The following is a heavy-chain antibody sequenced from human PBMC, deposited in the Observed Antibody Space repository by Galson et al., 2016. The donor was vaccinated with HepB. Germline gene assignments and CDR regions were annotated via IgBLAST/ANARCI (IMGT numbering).Heavy chain of an antibody. V-gene: IGHV3-30*18. D-gene: IGHD3-10*01. CDR1: GFTFGSYG. Sequence: SLRLSCAASGFTFGSYGMHWVRQAPGKGLEWVAVIPYDASKKHYADSVKGRFPISRDKSKNTLYLQMNSLRAEDTAVYYCAKSPLMFFGELLGYFQHWGQGTLVTVSS. CDR3: AKSPLMFFGELLGYFQH. J-gene: IGHJ1*01. CDR2: IPYDASKK.